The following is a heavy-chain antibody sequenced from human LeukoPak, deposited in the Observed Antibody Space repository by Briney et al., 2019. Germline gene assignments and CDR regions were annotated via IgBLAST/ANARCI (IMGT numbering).Heavy chain of an antibody. CDR2: ISVYNGKT. CDR3: ARDRLSSSDRGGGYAFDI. CDR1: GYTFTIYG. J-gene: IGHJ3*02. Sequence: ASVKVSCTPSGYTFTIYGISWVRQAAGQGLEWMGWISVYNGKTNYAQNLQGRVTMTTDTSTSTAYMELRSLRSDDTAVYYCARDRLSSSDRGGGYAFDIWGQGTMVAVSS. D-gene: IGHD6-19*01. V-gene: IGHV1-18*01.